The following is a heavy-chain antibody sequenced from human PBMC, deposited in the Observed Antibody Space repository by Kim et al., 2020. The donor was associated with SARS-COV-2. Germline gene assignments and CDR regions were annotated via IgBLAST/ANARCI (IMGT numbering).Heavy chain of an antibody. CDR1: GFTFSSCA. D-gene: IGHD3-10*01. CDR3: ARAPWSRLRGLTYSYYGMDV. J-gene: IGHJ6*02. Sequence: GGSLRLSCAASGFTFSSCAIHWVRQAPGKGLEWVAGISYDGSNKNYADSVKGRFTISRDNSKNTLYLQINSLRAEDTALYYCARAPWSRLRGLTYSYYGMDVWAHGTTVTVSS. CDR2: ISYDGSNK. V-gene: IGHV3-30-3*01.